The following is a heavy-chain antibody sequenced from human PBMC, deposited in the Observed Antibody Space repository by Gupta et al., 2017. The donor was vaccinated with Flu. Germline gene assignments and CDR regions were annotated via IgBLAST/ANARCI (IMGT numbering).Heavy chain of an antibody. CDR3: AREYCGGTSSCSGGYFFDL. J-gene: IGHJ2*01. CDR2: IGLGGDT. Sequence: VRQVAGKGLEWVSAIGLGGDTYYADSVKGQFTISRENAKNSLFLQMNSLRVGDTAVYYCAREYCGGTSSCSGGYFFDLWGRGTLVTVSS. V-gene: IGHV3-13*01. D-gene: IGHD2-21*01.